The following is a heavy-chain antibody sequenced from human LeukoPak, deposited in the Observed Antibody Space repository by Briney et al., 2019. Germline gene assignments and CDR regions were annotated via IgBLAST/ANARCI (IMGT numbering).Heavy chain of an antibody. V-gene: IGHV3-21*01. Sequence: PGGSLRLPCAASGFTFSSYSMNWVRQAPGKGLEWVSSISSSSSYIYYADSVKGRFTISRDNAKNSLYLQMNSLRAEDTAVYYCARNYVWGSYRLGYWGQGTLVTVSS. CDR2: ISSSSSYI. D-gene: IGHD3-16*02. CDR3: ARNYVWGSYRLGY. J-gene: IGHJ4*02. CDR1: GFTFSSYS.